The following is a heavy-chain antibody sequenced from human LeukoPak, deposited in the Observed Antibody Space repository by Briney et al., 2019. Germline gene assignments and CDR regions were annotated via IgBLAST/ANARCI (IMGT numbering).Heavy chain of an antibody. D-gene: IGHD3-10*01. Sequence: SETLSLTCAVYGGSFRGYYWSWIRQPPGKGLVWIGEINHSGSTDYNPSLKSRVTISVDTSKNQFSLKLSSVTAADTAVYYCARGGSYYYGSGSYRVQVSYYYGMDVWGKGTTVTVSS. V-gene: IGHV4-34*01. CDR1: GGSFRGYY. J-gene: IGHJ6*04. CDR2: INHSGST. CDR3: ARGGSYYYGSGSYRVQVSYYYGMDV.